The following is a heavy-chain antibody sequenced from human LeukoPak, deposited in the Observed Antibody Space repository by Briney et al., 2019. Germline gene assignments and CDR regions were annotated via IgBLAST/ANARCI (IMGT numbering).Heavy chain of an antibody. J-gene: IGHJ4*02. CDR3: TRDRLRYNGSYPDY. V-gene: IGHV1-18*01. D-gene: IGHD1-26*01. CDR1: GYTFTSYG. CDR2: ISAYNGNT. Sequence: GASVKVSCKASGYTFTSYGISWVRQAPGQGLEWMGWISAYNGNTNYAQKLQGRVTMTRDMSTSTVYMELSSLRSEDTAVYYCTRDRLRYNGSYPDYWGQGTLVTVSS.